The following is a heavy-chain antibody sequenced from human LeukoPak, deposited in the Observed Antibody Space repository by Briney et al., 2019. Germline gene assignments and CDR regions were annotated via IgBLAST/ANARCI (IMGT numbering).Heavy chain of an antibody. CDR1: GFTFSSYA. J-gene: IGHJ4*02. CDR3: AKGIAVAGTFDFDY. V-gene: IGHV3-23*01. D-gene: IGHD6-19*01. CDR2: ISGSGGST. Sequence: PGGSLRLSCAASGFTFSSYAMSWVRQAPGKGLEWVSAISGSGGSTCHADSVKGRFTISRDNSKNTLYLQMNSLRAEDTAVYYCAKGIAVAGTFDFDYWGQGTLVTVSS.